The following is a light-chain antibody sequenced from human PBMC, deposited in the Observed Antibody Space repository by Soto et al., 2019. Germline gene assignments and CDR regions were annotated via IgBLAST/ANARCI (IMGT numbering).Light chain of an antibody. CDR1: SSNIGSNT. CDR3: AAWDDSLKGV. Sequence: QSALTQSPSASGTPGQRVTISCSGSSSNIGSNTVNWYQQLPGTAPKLLIYSNNQRPSGVPDRFSGSKSGTSASLAISGLQSEDEADYYCAAWDDSLKGVFGTGTKVTVL. V-gene: IGLV1-44*01. J-gene: IGLJ1*01. CDR2: SNN.